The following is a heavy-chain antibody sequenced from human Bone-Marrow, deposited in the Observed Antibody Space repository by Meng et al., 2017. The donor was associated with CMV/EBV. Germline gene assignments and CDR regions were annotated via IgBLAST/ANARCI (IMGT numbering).Heavy chain of an antibody. CDR1: GYTFTSYD. CDR2: MNPNSGNT. Sequence: ASVKVSCKASGYTFTSYDINWVRQATGQGLEWMGWMNPNSGNTAYAPKFQGRLTMTRNTSINTAYMDLSILRSEDTAIYYCTRGRGSTHKGNWFDPWGQGTLVTVSS. CDR3: TRGRGSTHKGNWFDP. J-gene: IGHJ5*02. D-gene: IGHD3-10*01. V-gene: IGHV1-8*01.